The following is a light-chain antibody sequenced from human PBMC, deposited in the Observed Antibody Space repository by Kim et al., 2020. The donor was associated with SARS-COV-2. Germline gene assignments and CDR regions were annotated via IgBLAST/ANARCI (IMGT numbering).Light chain of an antibody. CDR2: AES. J-gene: IGKJ4*01. CDR3: QQSYNTPLS. CDR1: QSISGY. Sequence: SSSVGDRVTITCRASQSISGYLNWYQQKPGKAPKLLISAESHLESWVPSRFSGSGSGTDFTLTISNLQPEDFATYYCQQSYNTPLSFGGGTKLEI. V-gene: IGKV1-39*01.